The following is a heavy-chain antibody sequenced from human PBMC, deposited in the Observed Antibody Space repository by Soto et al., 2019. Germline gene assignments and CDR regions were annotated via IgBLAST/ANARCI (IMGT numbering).Heavy chain of an antibody. CDR2: INHSGST. J-gene: IGHJ6*02. CDR3: GRLDIVVVVALGDYYYGMDV. Sequence: SETLSLTCAVYGGSFSGYYWSWIRQPPGKGLEWIGEINHSGSTNYNPSLKSRVTISVDTSKNQFSLKLSSVTAADTAGYYCGRLDIVVVVALGDYYYGMDVWGQGTRVTVSS. V-gene: IGHV4-34*01. D-gene: IGHD2-15*01. CDR1: GGSFSGYY.